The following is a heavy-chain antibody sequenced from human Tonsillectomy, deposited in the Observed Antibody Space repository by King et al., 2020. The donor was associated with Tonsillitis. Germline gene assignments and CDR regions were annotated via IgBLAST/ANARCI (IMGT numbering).Heavy chain of an antibody. V-gene: IGHV3-11*01. J-gene: IGHJ5*02. CDR1: GLTYSDYY. CDR3: ASGRAIAGTRWFDP. Sequence: VQLVESGGGLVKPGGSLRLSCAASGLTYSDYYMSWIRQAPGKGLEWISYISSSGAPIYYADSVKGRFPISRDNAKNSLYLQMNSLRAEDTAIYFCASGRAIAGTRWFDPWGQGTLVTVSS. CDR2: ISSSGAPI. D-gene: IGHD6-13*01.